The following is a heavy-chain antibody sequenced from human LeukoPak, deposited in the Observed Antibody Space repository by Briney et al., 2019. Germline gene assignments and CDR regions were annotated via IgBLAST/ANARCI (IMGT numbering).Heavy chain of an antibody. CDR1: GGSISSYY. J-gene: IGHJ4*02. CDR2: IYCSGST. CDR3: ARDEGQWELRGDFDY. V-gene: IGHV4-59*01. D-gene: IGHD1-26*01. Sequence: PSETLSLTCTVSGGSISSYYWSWIRQPPGKGLEWIGYIYCSGSTNYNPSLKSRVTISVDTSKNQFSLKLSSVTAADTAVYYCARDEGQWELRGDFDYWGQGTLVTVSS.